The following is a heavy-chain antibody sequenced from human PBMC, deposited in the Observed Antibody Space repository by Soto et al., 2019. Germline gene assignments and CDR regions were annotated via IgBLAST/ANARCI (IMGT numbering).Heavy chain of an antibody. CDR2: ISGRGGSP. Sequence: EVQLLESGGGLVQRGGSLRLACAASGFTFSSYTMAWVRKAPGKGRERVSSISGRGGSPTYADSVHGRFTISRDNARNTLLLLISGLRAEDTATYYCGKARCSGNFCYAPGYWGHVALVT. CDR1: GFTFSSYT. V-gene: IGHV3-23*01. CDR3: GKARCSGNFCYAPGY. J-gene: IGHJ4*01. D-gene: IGHD3-22*01.